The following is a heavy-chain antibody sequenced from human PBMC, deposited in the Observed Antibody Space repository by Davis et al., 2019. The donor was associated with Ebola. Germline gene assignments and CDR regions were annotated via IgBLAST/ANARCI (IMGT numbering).Heavy chain of an antibody. V-gene: IGHV1-18*01. Sequence: ASVKVSCKASGYTFTSYGISWVRQAPGQGLEWMGWISAYNGNTNYTQKLQGRVTMTTDTSTSTAYMELRSLRSDDTAVYYCARVGWFGELLLTYYYGMDVWGKGTTVTVSS. J-gene: IGHJ6*04. CDR2: ISAYNGNT. CDR1: GYTFTSYG. D-gene: IGHD3-10*01. CDR3: ARVGWFGELLLTYYYGMDV.